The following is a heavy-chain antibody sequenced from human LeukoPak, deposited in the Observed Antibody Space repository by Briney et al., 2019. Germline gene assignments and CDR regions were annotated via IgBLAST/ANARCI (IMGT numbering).Heavy chain of an antibody. J-gene: IGHJ4*02. CDR1: GGSISSGSYY. D-gene: IGHD6-19*01. CDR2: IYYSGCT. V-gene: IGHV4-39*07. CDR3: ARDATVSSGWSTAIDY. Sequence: NPSETLSLTCTVSGGSISSGSYYWSWIRQPPGKGLERIGSIYYSGCTYYSPSLKSRVTISVDKSKNQFSLKLSSVTAADTAVYYCARDATVSSGWSTAIDYWGQGTLVTVSS.